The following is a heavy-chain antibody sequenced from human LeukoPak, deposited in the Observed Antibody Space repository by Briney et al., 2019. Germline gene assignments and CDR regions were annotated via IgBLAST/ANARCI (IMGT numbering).Heavy chain of an antibody. J-gene: IGHJ4*02. CDR3: ARDQRYYYGSGRRSFDY. D-gene: IGHD3-10*01. CDR1: GFTFSSYS. V-gene: IGHV3-21*01. CDR2: ISSSSSYI. Sequence: PGGSLRLSCAASGFTFSSYSMNWVRQAPGKGLEWVSSISSSSSYIYYADSVRGRFTISRDNAKNSLYLQMNSLRAEDTAVYYCARDQRYYYGSGRRSFDYWGQGTLVTVSS.